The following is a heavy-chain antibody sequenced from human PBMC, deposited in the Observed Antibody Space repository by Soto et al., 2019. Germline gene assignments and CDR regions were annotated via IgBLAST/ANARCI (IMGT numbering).Heavy chain of an antibody. Sequence: GASVKVSCKASGYTFTSYYMHWVRQAPGQGLEWMGIINPSGGSTSYAQKFQGRVTMTRDTSTSTVYMELSSLRSEDTAVYYCARAGAHPDLGWDYVVTSEKYYYGMDVWGQGTAVTVSS. CDR3: ARAGAHPDLGWDYVVTSEKYYYGMDV. D-gene: IGHD3-16*01. CDR1: GYTFTSYY. V-gene: IGHV1-46*01. CDR2: INPSGGST. J-gene: IGHJ6*02.